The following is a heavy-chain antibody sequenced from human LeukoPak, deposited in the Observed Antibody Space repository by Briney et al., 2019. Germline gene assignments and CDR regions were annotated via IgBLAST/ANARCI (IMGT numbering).Heavy chain of an antibody. CDR3: ARPRIKAGRPLLRAEGWFDP. Sequence: PGGSLRLSCAASGFTFSSYAMSWVRQAPGKGLEWVSAISGSGGSTYYADSVKGRFTISRDNSKNTLYLQMNSLRDEDTAVYYCARPRIKAGRPLLRAEGWFDPWGQGTVVSVSS. CDR1: GFTFSSYA. D-gene: IGHD6-6*01. CDR2: ISGSGGST. J-gene: IGHJ5*02. V-gene: IGHV3-23*01.